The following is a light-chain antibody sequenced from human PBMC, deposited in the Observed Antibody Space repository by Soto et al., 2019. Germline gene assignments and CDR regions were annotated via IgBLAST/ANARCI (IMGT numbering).Light chain of an antibody. CDR2: GAS. J-gene: IGKJ1*01. CDR1: QSVSSSY. V-gene: IGKV3-20*01. CDR3: QPYGSSRT. Sequence: EIVLTQSPGTLSLSPGERATLSCRASQSVSSSYLAWYQQKPGQAPRLLIYGASSRATGIPDRFSGSGSGTAFTLTISRLEPEDFAVYYCQPYGSSRTFGQGTTVEIK.